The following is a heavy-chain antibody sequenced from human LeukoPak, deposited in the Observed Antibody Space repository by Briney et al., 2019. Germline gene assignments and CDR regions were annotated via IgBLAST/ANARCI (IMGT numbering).Heavy chain of an antibody. J-gene: IGHJ4*02. CDR1: GFTFSSYG. Sequence: GGSLRLSCAASGFTFSSYGMHWVRQAPGKGLEWVAVIWYDGSNKYYADSVKGRFTISRDNSKNTLYLQMNSLRAEDTAVYYCARSIPSASSWYSDSWGQGALVTVSS. CDR3: ARSIPSASSWYSDS. V-gene: IGHV3-33*01. D-gene: IGHD6-13*01. CDR2: IWYDGSNK.